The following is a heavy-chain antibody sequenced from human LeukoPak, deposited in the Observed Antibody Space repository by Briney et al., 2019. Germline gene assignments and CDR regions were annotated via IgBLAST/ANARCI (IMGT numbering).Heavy chain of an antibody. CDR2: IYYSGST. CDR3: ARDLTLGYSSSWYNWFDP. CDR1: GGSISSHY. J-gene: IGHJ5*02. V-gene: IGHV4-59*11. Sequence: SETLSLTCTVSGGSISSHYWSWIRQPPGKGLEWIGYIYYSGSTNYNPSLKSRVTISVDTSKSQFSLKLSSVTAADTAVYYCARDLTLGYSSSWYNWFDPWGQGTLVTVSS. D-gene: IGHD6-13*01.